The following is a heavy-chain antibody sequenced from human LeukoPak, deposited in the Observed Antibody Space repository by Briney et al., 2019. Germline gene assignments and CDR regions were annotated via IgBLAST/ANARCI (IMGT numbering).Heavy chain of an antibody. D-gene: IGHD3-3*01. V-gene: IGHV3-74*01. CDR2: INSDGTTT. CDR1: GFTFSSSW. CDR3: ARRGLSFGVVTSYNWFDP. J-gene: IGHJ5*02. Sequence: PGGSLRLSCAASGFTFSSSWMHWVRHAPGKGLVWVSRINSDGTTTAYADSVKGRFTISRDNAKNSLYLQMNSLRAEDTAVYFCARRGLSFGVVTSYNWFDPWGQGSLVTVSS.